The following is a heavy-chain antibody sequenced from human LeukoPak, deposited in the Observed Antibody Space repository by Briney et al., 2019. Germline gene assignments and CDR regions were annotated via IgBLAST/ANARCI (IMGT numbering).Heavy chain of an antibody. CDR2: IFAGSGTT. J-gene: IGHJ4*02. Sequence: PGGSLRLSCAASGFTFSRYFLAWVRQAPGKGLEWVASIFAGSGTTHDADSVKGRFTISRDNSQNTLYIQMESLRVEDTAVYYCVKAQRGFDDFWSGYDYWGQGSLVTVSS. CDR3: VKAQRGFDDFWSGYDY. CDR1: GFTFSRYF. D-gene: IGHD3-3*01. V-gene: IGHV3-23*01.